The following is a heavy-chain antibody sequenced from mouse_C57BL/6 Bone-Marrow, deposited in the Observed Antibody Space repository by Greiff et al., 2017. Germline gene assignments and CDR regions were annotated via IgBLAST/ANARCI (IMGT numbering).Heavy chain of an antibody. CDR1: GYAFSSSW. Sequence: VQLQQSGPELVKPGASVKISCKASGYAFSSSWMNWVKQRPGKGLEWIGRIYPGDGDTNYNGKFKGKATLTADKSSSTAYMQLSSLTSEDSAVYFCARVVTERDYYAMDYWGQGTSVTVSS. V-gene: IGHV1-82*01. J-gene: IGHJ4*01. CDR2: IYPGDGDT. D-gene: IGHD2-2*01. CDR3: ARVVTERDYYAMDY.